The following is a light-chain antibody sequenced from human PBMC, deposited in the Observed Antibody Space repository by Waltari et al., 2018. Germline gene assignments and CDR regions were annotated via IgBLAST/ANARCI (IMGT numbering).Light chain of an antibody. CDR1: KLGDKY. CDR2: QES. J-gene: IGLJ2*01. Sequence: SYELTQPPSVSVSPGQTASITCSGDKLGDKYACWYQQKPGQSPGLGIKQESKRPSGIPERFSCSNSGNTATLTISGTQAMDEADYYCQAWDSSTVVFGGGTKLTVL. CDR3: QAWDSSTVV. V-gene: IGLV3-1*01.